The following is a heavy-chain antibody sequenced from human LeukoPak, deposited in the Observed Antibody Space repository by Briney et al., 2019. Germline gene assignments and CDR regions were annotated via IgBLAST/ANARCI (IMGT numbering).Heavy chain of an antibody. CDR1: GDSINSYF. V-gene: IGHV4-59*01. D-gene: IGHD6-13*01. CDR2: IYYSGST. CDR3: ARVLAAAGNNWFDP. J-gene: IGHJ5*02. Sequence: ASETLSLTCTVSGDSINSYFWSWIRQPPGKGLEWIGYIYYSGSTNYNPSLKSRVTISVDTSKNQFSLKLSSVTAADTAVYYCARVLAAAGNNWFDPWGQGTLVTVSS.